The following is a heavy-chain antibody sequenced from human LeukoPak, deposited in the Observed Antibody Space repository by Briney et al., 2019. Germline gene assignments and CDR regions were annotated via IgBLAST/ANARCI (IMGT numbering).Heavy chain of an antibody. Sequence: ASVKVSCKASGYTFTGYYMHWVRQAPGPGLEWMGWINPNSGGTNYAQKCQGRVTMTRDTSISTAYMELSRLRSDDTAVYYCARDSGSGHGDYWGQGTLVTVSS. D-gene: IGHD3-10*01. CDR2: INPNSGGT. V-gene: IGHV1-2*02. CDR3: ARDSGSGHGDY. J-gene: IGHJ4*02. CDR1: GYTFTGYY.